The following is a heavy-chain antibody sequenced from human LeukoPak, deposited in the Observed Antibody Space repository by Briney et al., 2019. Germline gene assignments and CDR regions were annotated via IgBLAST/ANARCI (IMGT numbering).Heavy chain of an antibody. CDR1: GFTFSSDA. Sequence: GGSLRLSCAASGFTFSSDAMSWVRQAPGKGLEWVSAISGSGGSTYYADSVKGRFTISRDNSKNTLYLQMNSLRADDTAVYYCAKSGRYCSTGSCYQEASLDYWGQGTLVTVSS. D-gene: IGHD2-15*01. CDR2: ISGSGGST. J-gene: IGHJ4*02. V-gene: IGHV3-23*01. CDR3: AKSGRYCSTGSCYQEASLDY.